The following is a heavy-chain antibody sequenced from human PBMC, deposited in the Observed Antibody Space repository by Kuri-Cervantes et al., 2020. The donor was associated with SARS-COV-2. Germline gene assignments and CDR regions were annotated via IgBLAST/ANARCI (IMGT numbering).Heavy chain of an antibody. CDR3: AKGFWSGYSHYYYYYMDV. V-gene: IGHV1-69*13. CDR2: IIPIFGTA. J-gene: IGHJ6*03. CDR1: GGTFSSYA. Sequence: SVKVSCKASGGTFSSYAISWVRQAPGQGLEWMEGIIPIFGTANYAQKFQGRVTITADESTSTAYMELSSLRSEDTAVYYCAKGFWSGYSHYYYYYMDVWGKGTTVTVSS. D-gene: IGHD3-3*01.